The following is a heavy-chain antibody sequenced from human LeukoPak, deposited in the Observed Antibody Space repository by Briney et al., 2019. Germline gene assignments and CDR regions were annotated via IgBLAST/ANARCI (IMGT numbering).Heavy chain of an antibody. D-gene: IGHD1-14*01. CDR3: ARGTATASYPINWFDH. V-gene: IGHV6-1*01. J-gene: IGHJ5*02. CDR2: TYYRSKWYN. CDR1: GDRVSSNSAA. Sequence: SQTLSLTSAISGDRVSSNSAAWNWIRQSPSRGLEWLGRTYYRSKWYNDYAISVKSRITINPDTSKNQFSLHLNSVTPGDTAVYYCARGTATASYPINWFDHWGQGILVTVSS.